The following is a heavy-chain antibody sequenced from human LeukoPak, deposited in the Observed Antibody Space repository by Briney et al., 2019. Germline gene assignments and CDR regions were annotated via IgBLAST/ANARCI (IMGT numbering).Heavy chain of an antibody. D-gene: IGHD6-19*01. CDR2: ISGSGGST. CDR1: GFTFSSYA. CDR3: AKDLDSSGWYWGWFDP. J-gene: IGHJ5*02. V-gene: IGHV3-23*01. Sequence: QTGGSLRLSCAASGFTFSSYAMSWVRQAPGKGLEWVSAISGSGGSTYYADSVKGRFTISRDNSKNTLYPQMNSLRAEDTAVYYCAKDLDSSGWYWGWFDPWGQGTLVTVSS.